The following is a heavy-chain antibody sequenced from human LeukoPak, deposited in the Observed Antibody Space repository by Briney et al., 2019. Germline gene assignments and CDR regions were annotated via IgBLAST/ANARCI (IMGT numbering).Heavy chain of an antibody. V-gene: IGHV3-53*01. CDR3: ARNSFRVNTHYFYGMDV. J-gene: IGHJ6*02. Sequence: PGGSLTLSCAASGFTVSDNYMSWVRQAPGKGLEWVSVIYSGGNTYYADSVKGRFTISRDNSKNTLHLQMSGLRAEDTAVYYCARNSFRVNTHYFYGMDVWGQGTTVTVSS. D-gene: IGHD3-10*01. CDR1: GFTVSDNY. CDR2: IYSGGNT.